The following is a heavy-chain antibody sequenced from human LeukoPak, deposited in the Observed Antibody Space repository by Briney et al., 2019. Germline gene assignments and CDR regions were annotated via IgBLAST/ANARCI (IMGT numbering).Heavy chain of an antibody. J-gene: IGHJ4*02. CDR3: AKDRECPDGYNYREALDY. D-gene: IGHD5-24*01. Sequence: GGSLRLSCAASGYTLSRSGMHGVRQAPGKRLVWVAVILYDGGNKYYEASVKGRFTISRDNSKNTLYLQMNSLRAEDTAVYYGAKDRECPDGYNYREALDYWGQGTLVTVSS. V-gene: IGHV3-30*18. CDR1: GYTLSRSG. CDR2: ILYDGGNK.